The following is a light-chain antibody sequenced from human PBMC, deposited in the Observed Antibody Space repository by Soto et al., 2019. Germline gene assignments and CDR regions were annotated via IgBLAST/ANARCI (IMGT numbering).Light chain of an antibody. Sequence: DIQMTQSPSTLSASVGDRVTITCRASQSVTSWVAWYQQKPGKAPKLLIYEASSLESGVPSRFSGSESGTEFTLTITDLQPDDFATYYCQHYNSDPWTFGQGTKVDIK. CDR3: QHYNSDPWT. V-gene: IGKV1-5*01. CDR2: EAS. CDR1: QSVTSW. J-gene: IGKJ1*01.